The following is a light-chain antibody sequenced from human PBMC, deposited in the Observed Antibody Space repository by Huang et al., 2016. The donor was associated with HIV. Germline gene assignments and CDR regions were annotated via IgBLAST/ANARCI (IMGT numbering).Light chain of an antibody. V-gene: IGKV2-28*01. Sequence: DIVMTQSPLSLPVTLGEPASISCISSQSLLHANGYAYLDWYLQRPRQSPQLLIYLGSHRASGVPDRFSGTRSGRYFTLKIRAVEAEDVGIYYCMQALQTPITFGQGTRLEIK. CDR1: QSLLHANGYAY. J-gene: IGKJ5*01. CDR3: MQALQTPIT. CDR2: LGS.